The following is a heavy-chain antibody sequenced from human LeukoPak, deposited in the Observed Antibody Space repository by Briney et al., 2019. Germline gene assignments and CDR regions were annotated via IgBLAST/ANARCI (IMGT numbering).Heavy chain of an antibody. V-gene: IGHV4-59*08. J-gene: IGHJ4*02. CDR2: IYDGGST. D-gene: IGHD3-22*01. CDR1: GGSISSYY. CDR3: TRLVYYSDSTGNCFDY. Sequence: PSETLSLTCTVSGGSISSYYWSWIRQPPGKGLEWIGYIYDGGSTNYNPSLKSRVTISLDTSKNQFSLKLNSVTAADTAVYYCTRLVYYSDSTGNCFDYWAREPWSPSPQ.